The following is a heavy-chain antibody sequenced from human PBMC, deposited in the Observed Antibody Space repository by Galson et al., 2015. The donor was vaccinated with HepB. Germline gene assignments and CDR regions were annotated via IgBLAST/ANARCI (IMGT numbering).Heavy chain of an antibody. V-gene: IGHV1-2*06. CDR1: GFTFSDFY. CDR2: INPNSGIA. CDR3: ARESMPGPWGDY. D-gene: IGHD7-27*01. J-gene: IGHJ4*02. Sequence: SVKVSCKASGFTFSDFYIQWVRQSPGQGLQWMGRINPNSGIAVYAESFQGRVAMTTDTSTSTAYMELRSLRSDDTAVYYCARESMPGPWGDYWGQGTLVTVSS.